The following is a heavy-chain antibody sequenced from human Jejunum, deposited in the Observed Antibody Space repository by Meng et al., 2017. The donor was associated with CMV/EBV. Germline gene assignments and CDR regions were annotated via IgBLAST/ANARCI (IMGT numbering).Heavy chain of an antibody. CDR3: ARALGLGAVMPNYDAFDL. J-gene: IGHJ3*01. Sequence: FTFSGYGMSWGRQAPGKGLEWVSAIRDSGANTYYAGSVTGRFTISRDNSHNTLYLQMHSLRAEDTAVYYCARALGLGAVMPNYDAFDLWGQGTVVTVSS. V-gene: IGHV3-23*01. CDR1: FTFSGYG. D-gene: IGHD6-19*01. CDR2: IRDSGANT.